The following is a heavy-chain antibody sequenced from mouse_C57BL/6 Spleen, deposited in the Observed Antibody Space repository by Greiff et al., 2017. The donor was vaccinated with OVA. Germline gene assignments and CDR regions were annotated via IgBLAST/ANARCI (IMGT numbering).Heavy chain of an antibody. V-gene: IGHV1-80*01. J-gene: IGHJ4*01. CDR1: GYAFSSYW. CDR2: IYPGDGDP. Sequence: QVQLQQSGAELVKPGASVKISCKASGYAFSSYWMNWVKQRPGKGLEWIGLIYPGDGDPNYNGKFKGKATLTADKSSSTAYMQLSSLTSEDSAVYFCVRRRGTGTEGYYAMDYGGQGTSVTVSS. CDR3: VRRRGTGTEGYYAMDY. D-gene: IGHD4-1*01.